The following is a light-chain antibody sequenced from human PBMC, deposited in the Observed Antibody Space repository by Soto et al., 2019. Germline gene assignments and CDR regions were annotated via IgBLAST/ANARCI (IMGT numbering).Light chain of an antibody. J-gene: IGLJ1*01. V-gene: IGLV2-11*01. Sequence: QSALTQPRSVSGSPGQSVTISCTGTSSDVGGYNFVSWYQQHPGKAPKFMIYDVTKRPSGVPDRFSGPKSGNTASLTISGLQAEDEADYYCCSYVGSYTSYVFGTGTKVTVL. CDR3: CSYVGSYTSYV. CDR1: SSDVGGYNF. CDR2: DVT.